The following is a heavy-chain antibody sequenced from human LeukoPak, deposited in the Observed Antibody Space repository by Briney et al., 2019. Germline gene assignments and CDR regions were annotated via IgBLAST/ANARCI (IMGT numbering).Heavy chain of an antibody. J-gene: IGHJ5*02. CDR1: GYSFTSYW. V-gene: IGHV5-51*01. CDR2: IYPGDSDT. Sequence: GESLKISCKGSGYSFTSYWICWVRQMPGKGLEWTGIIYPGDSDTRYSPSFQGQVTISADKSISTAYLQWSSLKASDTAMYYRARQDRYSYEPAPWGQGTLVTVS. D-gene: IGHD5-18*01. CDR3: ARQDRYSYEPAP.